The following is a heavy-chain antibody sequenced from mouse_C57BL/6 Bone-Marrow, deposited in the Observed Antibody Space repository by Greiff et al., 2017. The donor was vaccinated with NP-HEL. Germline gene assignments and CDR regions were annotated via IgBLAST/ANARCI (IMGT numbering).Heavy chain of an antibody. J-gene: IGHJ2*01. CDR3: ARKRRTGTPFDY. V-gene: IGHV1-81*01. Sequence: VKLVESGAELARPGASVKLSCKASGYTFTSYGISWVKQRTGQGLEWIGEIYPRSGNTYYNEKFKGKATLTADKSSSTAYMELRSLTSEDSAVYFCARKRRTGTPFDYWGQGTTLTVSS. CDR1: GYTFTSYG. CDR2: IYPRSGNT. D-gene: IGHD4-1*01.